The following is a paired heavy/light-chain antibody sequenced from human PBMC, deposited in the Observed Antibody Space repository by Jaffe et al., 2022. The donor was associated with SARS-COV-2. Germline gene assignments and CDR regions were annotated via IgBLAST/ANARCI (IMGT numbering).Heavy chain of an antibody. CDR2: IWYDGSNK. Sequence: QVQLVESGGGVVQPGRSLRLSCAASGFTFSSYGMHWVRQAPGKGLEWVAVIWYDGSNKYYADSVKGRFTISRDNSKNTLYLQMNSLRAEDTAVYYCARDPLPVGFTFGGVMSYYGMDVWGQGTTVTVSS. CDR3: ARDPLPVGFTFGGVMSYYGMDV. D-gene: IGHD3-16*01. J-gene: IGHJ6*02. V-gene: IGHV3-33*01. CDR1: GFTFSSYG.
Light chain of an antibody. J-gene: IGLJ2*01. CDR1: SGSIASNY. Sequence: NFMLTQPHSVSESPGKTVTISCTGSSGSIASNYVQWYQQRPGSAPTTVIYEDNQRPSGVPDRFSGSIDSSSNSASLTISGLKTEDEADYYCQSYDSSNHVVVFGGGTKLTVL. CDR3: QSYDSSNHVVV. CDR2: EDN. V-gene: IGLV6-57*02.